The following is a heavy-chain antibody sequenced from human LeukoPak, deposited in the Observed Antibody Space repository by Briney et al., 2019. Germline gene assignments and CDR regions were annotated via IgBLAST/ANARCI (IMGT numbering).Heavy chain of an antibody. J-gene: IGHJ3*02. D-gene: IGHD6-19*01. CDR1: GFTFSTYW. V-gene: IGHV3-74*01. CDR3: ARPETQYTSGLDGFDI. Sequence: PGGSLRLSCAASGFTFSTYWMHSVRQAPGKGLVWVSRINSDGSRTTYADSVKGRFTISRDNAKNTLYLQMNSLRTEDTAVYYSARPETQYTSGLDGFDIWGQGTMVTVSS. CDR2: INSDGSRT.